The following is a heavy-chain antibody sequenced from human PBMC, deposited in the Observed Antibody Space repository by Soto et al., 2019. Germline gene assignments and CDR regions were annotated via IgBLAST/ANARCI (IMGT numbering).Heavy chain of an antibody. D-gene: IGHD1-7*01. Sequence: SCTLALGRAACGGSVYIYYWGWFRKPAGKGLEWIGRIYTSGSTNYNPSLKSRVTMSVDTSKNQFSLKLSSVTAADTAVYYCARENFNWNYDWFDPWGQGTLVTVSS. CDR3: ARENFNWNYDWFDP. J-gene: IGHJ5*02. V-gene: IGHV4-4*07. CDR1: GGSVYIYY. CDR2: IYTSGST.